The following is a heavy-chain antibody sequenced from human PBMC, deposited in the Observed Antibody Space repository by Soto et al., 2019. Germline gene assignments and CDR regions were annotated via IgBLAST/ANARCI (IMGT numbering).Heavy chain of an antibody. Sequence: EVQLVESGGGLVKPGGSLRLSCAASGFTFSSYSMNWVRQAPGKGLEWVSSISSSSSYIYYADSVKGRFTISRDNAKNSLYLQMNSLRAEDTAVYYCARDLSVAGRVDYFDLWGRGTLVTVSS. V-gene: IGHV3-21*01. J-gene: IGHJ2*01. CDR1: GFTFSSYS. CDR2: ISSSSSYI. D-gene: IGHD6-19*01. CDR3: ARDLSVAGRVDYFDL.